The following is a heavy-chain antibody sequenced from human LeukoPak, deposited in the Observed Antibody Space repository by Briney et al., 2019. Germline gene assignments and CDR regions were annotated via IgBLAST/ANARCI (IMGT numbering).Heavy chain of an antibody. J-gene: IGHJ3*02. CDR1: GFTFDDYA. CDR2: SSWNSGSI. Sequence: GRSLRLSCAASGFTFDDYAMHWVRQAPGKGLEWVSGSSWNSGSIDYADSVKGRFTISRDNAKNSLYLQMNSLRAEDTALYYCAKAITGYCSSTSCPYAFDIWGQGTMVTVSS. CDR3: AKAITGYCSSTSCPYAFDI. D-gene: IGHD2-2*01. V-gene: IGHV3-9*01.